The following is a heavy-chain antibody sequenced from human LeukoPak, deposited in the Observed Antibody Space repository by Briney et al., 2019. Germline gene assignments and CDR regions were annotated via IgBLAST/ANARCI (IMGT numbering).Heavy chain of an antibody. CDR2: ISESSSSK. V-gene: IGHV3-48*01. CDR1: GLTFSSYS. Sequence: GGSLRLSCAVSGLTFSSYSMNWVRQAPGKGLEWVSHISESSSSKHYADSVRGRFTVSRDNAKNSLYLQMNSLRAEDTAVYYCAREGGGPDAFDIWGQGTMVTVSS. CDR3: AREGGGPDAFDI. J-gene: IGHJ3*02.